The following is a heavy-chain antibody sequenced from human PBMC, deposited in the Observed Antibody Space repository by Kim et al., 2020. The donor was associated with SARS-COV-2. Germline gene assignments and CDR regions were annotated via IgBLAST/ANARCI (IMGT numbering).Heavy chain of an antibody. D-gene: IGHD6-19*01. V-gene: IGHV3-53*01. CDR3: AREGYSSGWYQDY. Sequence: ADPWKGRVTIPRDNSKNTLNLQMNGLRAEDTAVYYCAREGYSSGWYQDYWGQGTLVTVSS. J-gene: IGHJ4*02.